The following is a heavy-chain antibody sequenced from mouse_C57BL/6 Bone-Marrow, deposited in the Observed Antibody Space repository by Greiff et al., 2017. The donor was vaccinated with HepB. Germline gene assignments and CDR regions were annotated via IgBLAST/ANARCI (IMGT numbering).Heavy chain of an antibody. V-gene: IGHV1-82*01. CDR3: GGAYYGSSPFAY. CDR1: GYAFSSSW. D-gene: IGHD1-1*01. CDR2: IYPGDGDT. Sequence: VQLQQSGPELVKPGASVKISCKASGYAFSSSWMNWVKQRPGKGLEWIGRIYPGDGDTNYNGKFKGKATLTADKSSSTAYMQLSSLTSEDSAVYFCGGAYYGSSPFAYWGQGTLVTVSA. J-gene: IGHJ3*01.